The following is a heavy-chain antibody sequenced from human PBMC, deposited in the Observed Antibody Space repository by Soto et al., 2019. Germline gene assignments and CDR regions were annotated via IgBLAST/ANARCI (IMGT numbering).Heavy chain of an antibody. D-gene: IGHD2-2*01. CDR1: GGSISSYY. CDR3: ARHPGYCTGTSCYGYYTMDV. CDR2: MHYGGNS. J-gene: IGHJ6*02. Sequence: SETLSLTCSVSGGSISSYYCSWFRQPPGKGLEWIGHMHYGGNSGYNPSLRSRVTISVDTSKNQFSLNLTSVTAADTALYYCARHPGYCTGTSCYGYYTMDVWGQGATVTVSS. V-gene: IGHV4-59*08.